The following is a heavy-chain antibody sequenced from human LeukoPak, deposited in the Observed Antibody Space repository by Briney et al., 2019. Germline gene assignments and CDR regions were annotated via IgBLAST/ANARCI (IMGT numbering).Heavy chain of an antibody. D-gene: IGHD6-13*01. Sequence: PSQTLSLTCAISGDSVSSNSAARNWIRQSPSRGLEWLGRTYYRSKWYNDYAVSVKSRITINPDTSKNQFSLQLNSVTPEDTAVYYCARTSGGIAAAGEGRLDYWGQGTLVTVSS. CDR3: ARTSGGIAAAGEGRLDY. V-gene: IGHV6-1*01. CDR1: GDSVSSNSAA. J-gene: IGHJ4*02. CDR2: TYYRSKWYN.